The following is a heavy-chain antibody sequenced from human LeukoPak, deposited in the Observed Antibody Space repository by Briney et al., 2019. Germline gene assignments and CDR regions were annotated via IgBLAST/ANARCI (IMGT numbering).Heavy chain of an antibody. Sequence: GGSLKLSCAAPGFTFRGSAMHWVRQASGKGLEWVGRIRSKANSYATAYAASVKGRFTISRDDSKNTAYLQMNSLKTEDTAVYYCTRGSGSYYYYMDVWGKGTTVTVSS. CDR2: IRSKANSYAT. J-gene: IGHJ6*03. CDR1: GFTFRGSA. CDR3: TRGSGSYYYYMDV. D-gene: IGHD3-10*01. V-gene: IGHV3-73*01.